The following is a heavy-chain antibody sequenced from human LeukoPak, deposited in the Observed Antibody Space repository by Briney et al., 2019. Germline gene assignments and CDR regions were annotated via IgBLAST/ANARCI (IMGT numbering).Heavy chain of an antibody. Sequence: GGSLRLSCAASGFTFSSYAMHWVRQAPGKGLEWVAVISYDGSNKYYADSVKGRFTISRDNSKNTLYLQMNSLRAEDTAAYYCASQPYYWGQGTLVTVSS. CDR2: ISYDGSNK. CDR1: GFTFSSYA. CDR3: ASQPYY. V-gene: IGHV3-30*01. J-gene: IGHJ4*02.